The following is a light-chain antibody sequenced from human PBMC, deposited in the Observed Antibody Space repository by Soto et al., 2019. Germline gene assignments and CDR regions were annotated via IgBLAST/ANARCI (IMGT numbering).Light chain of an antibody. Sequence: EIVLTQSPGTLSLSPGERAPVYCRASQSVSSSYLAWYQQKPGQAPRVLIYGASSRATGIPDRFSGSGSGTDFTLTISRLEPEDVAVYYCQQYGSSLWTLGQGTKVDIK. J-gene: IGKJ1*01. CDR2: GAS. V-gene: IGKV3-20*01. CDR3: QQYGSSLWT. CDR1: QSVSSSY.